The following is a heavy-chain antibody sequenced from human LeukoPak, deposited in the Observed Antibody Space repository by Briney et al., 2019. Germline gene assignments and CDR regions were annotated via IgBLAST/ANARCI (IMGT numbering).Heavy chain of an antibody. J-gene: IGHJ6*03. CDR1: GGSISSYY. D-gene: IGHD6-13*01. CDR2: IYYSGST. V-gene: IGHV4-59*01. CDR3: ARDRMEGYSSSWTRAYYYMDV. Sequence: SETLSLTCTVSGGSISSYYWSWIRQPPGKGLEWIGYIYYSGSTNYNPSLKSRVTTSVDTSKNQFSLKLSSVTAADTAVYYCARDRMEGYSSSWTRAYYYMDVWGKGTTVTVYS.